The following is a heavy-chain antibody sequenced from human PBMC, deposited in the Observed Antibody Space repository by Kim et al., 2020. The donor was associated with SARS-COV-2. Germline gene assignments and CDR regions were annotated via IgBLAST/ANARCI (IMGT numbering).Heavy chain of an antibody. Sequence: GGSLRLSCAASGFTFSSYAMSWVRQAPGKGLEWVSAISGSGGSTYYADSVKGRFTISRDNSKNTLYLQMNSLRAEDTAVYYCAKDRLNCSSTSCRRRGAGVVIIRSGDAFDIWGQGTMVTVSS. D-gene: IGHD2-2*01. CDR1: GFTFSSYA. V-gene: IGHV3-23*01. J-gene: IGHJ3*02. CDR2: ISGSGGST. CDR3: AKDRLNCSSTSCRRRGAGVVIIRSGDAFDI.